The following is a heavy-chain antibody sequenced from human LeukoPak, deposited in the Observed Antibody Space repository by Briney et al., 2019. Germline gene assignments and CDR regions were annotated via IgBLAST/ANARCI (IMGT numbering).Heavy chain of an antibody. V-gene: IGHV4-59*01. J-gene: IGHJ4*02. CDR3: ARRTGYYDGFDC. CDR1: GGSISSYY. CDR2: IYYSGST. Sequence: PSETLSLTCTVSGGSISSYYWSWIRQPPGKGLEWIGYIYYSGSTNYNPSLKSRVTISVDTSKNQFSLKLSSVTAADTAVYYCARRTGYYDGFDCWGQGTLVTVSS. D-gene: IGHD3/OR15-3a*01.